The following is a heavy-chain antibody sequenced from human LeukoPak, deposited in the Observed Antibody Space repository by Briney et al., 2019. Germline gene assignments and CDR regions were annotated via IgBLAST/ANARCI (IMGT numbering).Heavy chain of an antibody. CDR1: GFTFSSYG. V-gene: IGHV3-30*18. D-gene: IGHD2-2*01. CDR3: AKDPLRDCSSTSCHSFDY. CDR2: ISYDGSNK. Sequence: RSLRLSCAASGFTFSSYGMHWVRQAPGKGLEWVAVISYDGSNKYYADSVKGRFTISRDNSKNTLYLQMNSLRAEDTAVYYCAKDPLRDCSSTSCHSFDYWGQGTLVTVSS. J-gene: IGHJ4*02.